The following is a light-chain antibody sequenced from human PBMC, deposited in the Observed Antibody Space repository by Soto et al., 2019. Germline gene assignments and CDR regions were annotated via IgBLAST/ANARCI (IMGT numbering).Light chain of an antibody. CDR2: GTS. V-gene: IGKV3-20*01. CDR1: QTISSNN. J-gene: IGKJ1*01. CDR3: QQFGSWT. Sequence: EIVLTQSPGTLSVSPGERATLSCRASQTISSNNLAWYQQNPGQAPSLLIYGTSSRATGIPDRFSGSGSGTDFTLTISRLEPEDSAMYYCQQFGSWTFGQGTKVEI.